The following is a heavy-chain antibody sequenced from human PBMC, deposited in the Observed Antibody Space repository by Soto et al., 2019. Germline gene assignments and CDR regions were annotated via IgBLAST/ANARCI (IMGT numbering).Heavy chain of an antibody. J-gene: IGHJ4*02. V-gene: IGHV3-30*03. Sequence: GGSLRLSCAASGFTFSSYGMHWVRQAPGKGLEWVAVISYDGSNKYYADSVKGRFTISRDNSKNTLYLQMNSLRAEDTAVYYCARLAISESHYDFWRGYIRVGSEFDYWGQGTLVTVSS. D-gene: IGHD3-3*01. CDR3: ARLAISESHYDFWRGYIRVGSEFDY. CDR2: ISYDGSNK. CDR1: GFTFSSYG.